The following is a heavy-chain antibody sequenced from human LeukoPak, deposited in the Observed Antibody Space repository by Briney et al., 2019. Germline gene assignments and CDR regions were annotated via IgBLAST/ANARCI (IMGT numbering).Heavy chain of an antibody. Sequence: GGSLRLSCAASGFTVSSNYMSWVRQAPGKGLEWVSVIYSGGSTYYADSVKGRFTISRDNSKNTLYLQMNSLRAEDTAVYYCARGGSSWLNDAFDIWGQGTMVTVSS. J-gene: IGHJ3*02. D-gene: IGHD6-13*01. CDR3: ARGGSSWLNDAFDI. V-gene: IGHV3-53*01. CDR2: IYSGGST. CDR1: GFTVSSNY.